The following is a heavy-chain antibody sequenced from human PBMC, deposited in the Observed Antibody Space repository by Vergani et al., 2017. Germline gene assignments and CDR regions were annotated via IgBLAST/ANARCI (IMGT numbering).Heavy chain of an antibody. D-gene: IGHD1-26*01. CDR3: AKDPRYRPTTNYYYMDV. V-gene: IGHV3-11*04. J-gene: IGHJ6*03. CDR1: GFTFSDYY. CDR2: ISSSGSTI. Sequence: QVQLVESGGGLVKPGGSLRLSCAASGFTFSDYYMSWIRQAPGKGLEWVSYISSSGSTIYYADSVKGRFTISRDNSKNTLYLQMNSLRAEDTAVYYCAKDPRYRPTTNYYYMDVWGKGTTVTVSS.